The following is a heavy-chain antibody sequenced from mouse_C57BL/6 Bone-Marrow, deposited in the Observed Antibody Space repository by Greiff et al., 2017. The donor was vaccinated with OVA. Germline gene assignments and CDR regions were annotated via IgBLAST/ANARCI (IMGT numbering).Heavy chain of an antibody. J-gene: IGHJ3*01. D-gene: IGHD2-10*02. V-gene: IGHV5-12*01. CDR1: GFTFSDYY. CDR2: ISNGGGST. CDR3: ASPRPSNTGFAD. Sequence: EVQLVESGGGLVQPGGSLKLSCAASGFTFSDYYMYWVRQTPEKRLEWVAYISNGGGSTYYPDTVKGRFTISSDNAKNTLYLQMSRLKSEDTAMYYCASPRPSNTGFADWGKGTLVTVSA.